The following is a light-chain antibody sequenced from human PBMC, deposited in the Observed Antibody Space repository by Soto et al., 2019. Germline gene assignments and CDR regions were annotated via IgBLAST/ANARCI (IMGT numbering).Light chain of an antibody. CDR3: QQYGSSRWT. CDR2: GAS. CDR1: QSVSSSY. V-gene: IGKV3-20*01. J-gene: IGKJ1*01. Sequence: EIVLTQSPGTLSLSPGERATLSCRASQSVSSSYLAWYQQNRGQAPRLLIYGASSRAAGIPDRFGGSGSGTDFTLSISRLEPEVFAVYYCQQYGSSRWTFGQGTKVEIK.